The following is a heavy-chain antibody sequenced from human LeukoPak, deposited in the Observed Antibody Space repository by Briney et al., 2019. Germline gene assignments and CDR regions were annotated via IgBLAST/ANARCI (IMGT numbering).Heavy chain of an antibody. V-gene: IGHV1-3*01. J-gene: IGHJ4*02. D-gene: IGHD1-26*01. CDR2: INAGNGNT. Sequence: ASVKVSCTASGYTFTSYAMHWVRQAPGQRLEWMGWINAGNGNTKYSQKFQGRVTITRDTSASTAYMELSSLRSEDTAVYYCARKWAHSGSYPQGFDYWGQGTLVTVSS. CDR1: GYTFTSYA. CDR3: ARKWAHSGSYPQGFDY.